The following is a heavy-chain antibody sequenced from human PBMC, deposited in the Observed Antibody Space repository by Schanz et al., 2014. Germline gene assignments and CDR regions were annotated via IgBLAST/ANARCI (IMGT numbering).Heavy chain of an antibody. Sequence: EVQLVESGGGLIQPGGSLRLSCAASGFGFSSYSMNWVRQAPGKGLEWVSYISGSSRTIYYADSMKGRFTVSRDNAENALYLQMNSLRADDTAMYYCARWFLIRGVILDSWGQGTLVTVSS. D-gene: IGHD3-10*01. CDR2: ISGSSRTI. CDR3: ARWFLIRGVILDS. V-gene: IGHV3-48*01. CDR1: GFGFSSYS. J-gene: IGHJ4*02.